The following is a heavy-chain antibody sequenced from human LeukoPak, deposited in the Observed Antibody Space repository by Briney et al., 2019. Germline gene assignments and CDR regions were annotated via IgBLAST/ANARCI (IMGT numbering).Heavy chain of an antibody. D-gene: IGHD2-15*01. CDR2: IKSKIDGGTT. Sequence: TGGSLRLSCAASGFTFTNAWMSWVRQAPGKGLEWVGRIKSKIDGGTTDYAAPVKGRFTISRDDSKNTLYLQMNSLKTEDIAMYYCTTVPRVVVGAMEYFQYWGQGTLVTVSS. V-gene: IGHV3-15*01. CDR1: GFTFTNAW. J-gene: IGHJ1*01. CDR3: TTVPRVVVGAMEYFQY.